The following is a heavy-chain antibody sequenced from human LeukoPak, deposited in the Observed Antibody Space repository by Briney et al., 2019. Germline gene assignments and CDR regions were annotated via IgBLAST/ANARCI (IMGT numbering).Heavy chain of an antibody. CDR2: IRYDGSNK. Sequence: GGSLRLSCAASGFTFSSYGMHWVRQAPGKGLEWVAFIRYDGSNKYYADSVKGRFTISRDNSKNTLYLQMNSLRAEDTAVYYCAAGDIYSNHLFWFDPWGQGTLVTVSS. D-gene: IGHD4-11*01. CDR1: GFTFSSYG. CDR3: AAGDIYSNHLFWFDP. V-gene: IGHV3-30*02. J-gene: IGHJ5*02.